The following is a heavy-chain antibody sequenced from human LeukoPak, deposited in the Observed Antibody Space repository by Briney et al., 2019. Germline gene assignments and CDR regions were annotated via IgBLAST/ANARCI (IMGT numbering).Heavy chain of an antibody. J-gene: IGHJ3*02. CDR2: LDPEDGET. D-gene: IGHD6-19*01. CDR1: GYTLTELS. CDR3: ATAAQQWLVLNAFDI. Sequence: ASVKVSCKVSGYTLTELSMHWVRQAPGKGLEWMGGLDPEDGETIYAQKFQGRVTMTEDTSTDTAYMELSSLRSEDTAVYYCATAAQQWLVLNAFDIWGQGTMVTVSS. V-gene: IGHV1-24*01.